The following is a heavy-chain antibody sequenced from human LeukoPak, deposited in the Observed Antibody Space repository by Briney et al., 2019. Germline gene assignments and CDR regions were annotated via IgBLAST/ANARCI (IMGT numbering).Heavy chain of an antibody. CDR1: GFTFSSYR. J-gene: IGHJ4*02. D-gene: IGHD3-3*01. Sequence: PGGSLRLSCAASGFTFSSYRMNWVRQAPGKGLEWVSYISSSSSTIYYADSVEGRFTISRDNAKNSLYLQMNSLRDEDTAVYYCARVGDFWSGYYSPFDYWGQGTLVTVSS. V-gene: IGHV3-48*02. CDR3: ARVGDFWSGYYSPFDY. CDR2: ISSSSSTI.